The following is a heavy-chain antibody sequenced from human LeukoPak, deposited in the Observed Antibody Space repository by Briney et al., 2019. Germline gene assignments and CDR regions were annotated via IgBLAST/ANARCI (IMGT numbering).Heavy chain of an antibody. CDR2: ISSSSSYI. CDR1: GFTFSSYG. CDR3: ARVGDYDSSGYYAHFDY. V-gene: IGHV3-21*01. D-gene: IGHD3-22*01. Sequence: PGGSLRLSCVASGFTFSSYGMNWVRQAPGKGLEWVSSISSSSSYIYYADSVKGRFTIPRDNAKNSLYLRMNSLRAEDTAVYYCARVGDYDSSGYYAHFDYWGQGTLVTVSS. J-gene: IGHJ4*02.